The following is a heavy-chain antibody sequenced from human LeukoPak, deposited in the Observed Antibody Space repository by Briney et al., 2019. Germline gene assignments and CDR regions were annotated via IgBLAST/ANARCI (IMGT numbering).Heavy chain of an antibody. Sequence: GGSLRLSCAASGFTFSSHLMHWVRQAPGKGLVWVSRISSDGTYTNYADSVKGRFTISRDNARNTLYLQMNSLRVEDTAIYYCVRGTNDWTGIDYWGQGTLVTVSS. CDR1: GFTFSSHL. CDR3: VRGTNDWTGIDY. CDR2: ISSDGTYT. J-gene: IGHJ4*02. D-gene: IGHD2-8*01. V-gene: IGHV3-74*01.